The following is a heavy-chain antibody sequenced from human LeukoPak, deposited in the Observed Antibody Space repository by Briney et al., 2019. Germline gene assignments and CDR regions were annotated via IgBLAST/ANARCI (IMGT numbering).Heavy chain of an antibody. CDR3: GYCSGGSCP. D-gene: IGHD2-15*01. CDR2: IYYSGST. V-gene: IGHV4-39*01. Sequence: SETLSLTCTVSGGSISSSSYYWGWIRQPPGKGLEWIGSIYYSGSTYYNPSLKSRVTISVDTSKNQFSLKLSSVTAADTAVYYCGYCSGGSCPWGQGTLVTVSS. CDR1: GGSISSSSYY. J-gene: IGHJ5*02.